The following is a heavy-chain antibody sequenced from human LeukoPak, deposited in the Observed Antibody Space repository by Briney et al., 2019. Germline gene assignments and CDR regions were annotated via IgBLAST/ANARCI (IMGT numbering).Heavy chain of an antibody. CDR3: ARTTAMVTIFDY. CDR2: INAGNGDT. D-gene: IGHD5-18*01. Sequence: ALVKVSCKASGYTFTSYAMHWVRQAPGQRLEWMGWINAGNGDTKYSQKFQGRVTITRDTSASTAYMELSSLRSEDTAVYYCARTTAMVTIFDYWGQGTLVTVSS. CDR1: GYTFTSYA. J-gene: IGHJ4*02. V-gene: IGHV1-3*01.